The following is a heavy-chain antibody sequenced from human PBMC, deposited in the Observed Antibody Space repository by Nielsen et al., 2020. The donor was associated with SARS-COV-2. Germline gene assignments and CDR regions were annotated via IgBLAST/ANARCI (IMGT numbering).Heavy chain of an antibody. CDR1: GGTFSSYT. J-gene: IGHJ5*02. CDR3: ARLVVPAAIRDNWFDP. V-gene: IGHV1-2*06. CDR2: INPNSGGT. D-gene: IGHD2-2*02. Sequence: ASVKVSCKASGGTFSSYTISWVRQAPGQGLEWMGRINPNSGGTNYAQKFQGRVTMTRDTSISTAYMELSRLRSDDTAVYYCARLVVPAAIRDNWFDPWGQGTLVTVSS.